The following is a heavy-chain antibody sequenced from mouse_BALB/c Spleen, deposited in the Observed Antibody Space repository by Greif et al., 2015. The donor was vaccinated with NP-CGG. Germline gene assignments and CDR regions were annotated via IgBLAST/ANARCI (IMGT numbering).Heavy chain of an antibody. J-gene: IGHJ1*01. V-gene: IGHV5-12-2*01. CDR1: GFTFSSYT. CDR2: ISNGGGST. Sequence: EVQGVESGGGLVQPGGSLKLSCAASGFTFSSYTMSWVRQTPEKRLEWVAYISNGGGSTYYPDTVKGRFTISRDNAKNTLYLQMSSLKSEDTAMYYCARHPIYYGNYWYFDVWGAGTTVTVSS. CDR3: ARHPIYYGNYWYFDV. D-gene: IGHD2-1*01.